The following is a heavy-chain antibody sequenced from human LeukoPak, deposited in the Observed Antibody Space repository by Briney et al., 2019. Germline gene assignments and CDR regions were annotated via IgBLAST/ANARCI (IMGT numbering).Heavy chain of an antibody. J-gene: IGHJ6*02. V-gene: IGHV1-24*01. Sequence: ASVKVSCKVSGYTLTELSMHWVRQAPGKGLEWMGGFDPEDGETIYAQKFQGRVTMTEDTSTDTAYMELSSLRSEDTAVYYCATTYNWNRYYYYGTDVWGQGTTVTVSS. CDR1: GYTLTELS. CDR2: FDPEDGET. D-gene: IGHD1-20*01. CDR3: ATTYNWNRYYYYGTDV.